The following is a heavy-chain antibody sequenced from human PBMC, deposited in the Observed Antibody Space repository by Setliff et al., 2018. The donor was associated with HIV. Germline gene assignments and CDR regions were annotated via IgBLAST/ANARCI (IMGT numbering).Heavy chain of an antibody. CDR2: INAGNGNT. CDR1: GYSFTSYT. J-gene: IGHJ3*02. D-gene: IGHD2-2*01. V-gene: IGHV1-3*01. CDR3: ARLASAAMWGGGAFDI. Sequence: GASVNVSCKASGYSFTSYTIHWVRQAPGQRLEWMGWINAGNGNTKDSQKFRGRVTFTRDTAASTAYMELSGLGFEDTAVYYCARLASAAMWGGGAFDIWGQGTMVTVSS.